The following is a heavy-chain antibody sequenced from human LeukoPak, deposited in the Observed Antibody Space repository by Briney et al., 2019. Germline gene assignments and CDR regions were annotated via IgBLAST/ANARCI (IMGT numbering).Heavy chain of an antibody. J-gene: IGHJ4*02. CDR1: GFTFSSYA. CDR3: ARDGLLGYFDY. V-gene: IGHV3-30-3*01. D-gene: IGHD3-16*01. CDR2: ISYDGSNK. Sequence: GVSLRLSCAASGFTFSSYAMHWVRQAPGKGLEWVAVISYDGSNKYYADSVKGRFTISRDNSKNTLYLQMNSLRAEDTAVYYCARDGLLGYFDYWGQGTLVTVSS.